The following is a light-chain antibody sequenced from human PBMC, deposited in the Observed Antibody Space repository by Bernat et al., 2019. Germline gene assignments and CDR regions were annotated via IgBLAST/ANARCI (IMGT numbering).Light chain of an antibody. Sequence: QSALTQPASVSGSPGQSITISCTGTSSDVGSYNLVSWYQQHPGKAPKPKIYEVSKRPSGVSNRFSGSKSGNTASLTITGLQAEDEADYYCCSYAGSSTFGVFGGGTKLTVL. V-gene: IGLV2-23*02. CDR3: CSYAGSSTFGV. CDR1: SSDVGSYNL. J-gene: IGLJ2*01. CDR2: EVS.